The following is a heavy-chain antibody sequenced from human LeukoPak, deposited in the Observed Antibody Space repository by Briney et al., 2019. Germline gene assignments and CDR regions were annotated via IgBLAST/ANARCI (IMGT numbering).Heavy chain of an antibody. D-gene: IGHD3-9*01. J-gene: IGHJ6*02. V-gene: IGHV1-69*05. CDR1: GGTFSSYA. Sequence: ASVKVSCKASGGTFSSYAISWVRQAPGQGLEWMGGIIPIFGTANYAQKFQGRVTITTDESTSTAYMELRSLRSDDTAVYYCARDTPLPPYDILTGWGKAYYYYGMDVWGQGTTVTVSS. CDR2: IIPIFGTA. CDR3: ARDTPLPPYDILTGWGKAYYYYGMDV.